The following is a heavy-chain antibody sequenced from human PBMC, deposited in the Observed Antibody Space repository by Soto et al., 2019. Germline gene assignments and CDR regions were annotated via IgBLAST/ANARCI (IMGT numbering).Heavy chain of an antibody. Sequence: EVQLLESGGGLVQPGGSLRLSCAASGFTFSSYAMSWVRQAPGKGLEWVSAISGSGGRTYYADSVKGRFTISRDNSKNTLDLQMNSLRAEDTAVYYCAKGGDDCSGGTCSYYYYGMAVWGQGTAVTVSS. V-gene: IGHV3-23*01. CDR2: ISGSGGRT. CDR3: AKGGDDCSGGTCSYYYYGMAV. CDR1: GFTFSSYA. D-gene: IGHD2-15*01. J-gene: IGHJ6*02.